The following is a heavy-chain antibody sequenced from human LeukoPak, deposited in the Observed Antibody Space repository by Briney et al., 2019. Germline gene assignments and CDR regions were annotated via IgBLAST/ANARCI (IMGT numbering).Heavy chain of an antibody. CDR1: GFTFSSYA. CDR2: ISGSGDGT. D-gene: IGHD3-22*01. Sequence: GGSLRLSCAASGFTFSSYAMNWVRQAPGKGLEWVSGISGSGDGTYSAVSVKGRFTISRDNSKNTLYLQMNSLKTEDTAVYYCTIPFYDSSGYYGNFDYWGQGTLVTVSS. CDR3: TIPFYDSSGYYGNFDY. J-gene: IGHJ4*02. V-gene: IGHV3-23*01.